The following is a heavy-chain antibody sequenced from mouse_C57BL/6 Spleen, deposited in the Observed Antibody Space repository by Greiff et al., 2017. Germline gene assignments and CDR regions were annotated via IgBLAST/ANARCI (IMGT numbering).Heavy chain of an antibody. Sequence: QVTLKESGPGILQSSQTLSLTCSFSGFSLSTSGMGVSWIRQPSGKGLEWLAHIYWDDDKRYNPSLKSRLTISKDTSRNQVFLKLTSVDTADTATYYCARRAQIYYYGSSSYYYAMDYWGQGTSVTVSS. J-gene: IGHJ4*01. D-gene: IGHD1-1*01. CDR1: GFSLSTSGMG. V-gene: IGHV8-12*01. CDR3: ARRAQIYYYGSSSYYYAMDY. CDR2: IYWDDDK.